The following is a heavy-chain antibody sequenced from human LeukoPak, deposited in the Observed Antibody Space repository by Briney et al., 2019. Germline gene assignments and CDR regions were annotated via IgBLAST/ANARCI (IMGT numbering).Heavy chain of an antibody. V-gene: IGHV3-7*01. CDR3: ARDADLGATIIGAFDI. J-gene: IGHJ3*02. Sequence: GGSLRLSCAASGFTFSRYWMSWVRQAPGKGLEWVANINQDGSEKYYVDSVKGRFTTSRDNAKNSLYLQMNSLRAEETAVYYCARDADLGATIIGAFDIWGQGTMVTVSS. CDR2: INQDGSEK. CDR1: GFTFSRYW. D-gene: IGHD5-24*01.